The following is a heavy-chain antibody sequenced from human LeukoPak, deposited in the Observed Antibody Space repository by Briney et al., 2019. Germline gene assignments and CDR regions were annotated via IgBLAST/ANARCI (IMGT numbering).Heavy chain of an antibody. CDR3: ARDKSTIVASHDAFDI. D-gene: IGHD3-22*01. V-gene: IGHV4-39*07. J-gene: IGHJ3*02. CDR2: IYYSGST. CDR1: GGSISSYY. Sequence: SETLSLTCSVSGGSISSYYWGWIRQPPGKGLEWIGSIYYSGSTYYNPSLKSRVTISVDTSKNQFSLKLSSVTAADTAVYYCARDKSTIVASHDAFDIWGQGTMVTVSS.